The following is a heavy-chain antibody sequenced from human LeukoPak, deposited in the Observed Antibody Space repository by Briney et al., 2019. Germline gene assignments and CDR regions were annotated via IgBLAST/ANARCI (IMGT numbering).Heavy chain of an antibody. V-gene: IGHV3-11*01. D-gene: IGHD2-15*01. CDR2: ISSSGSTI. CDR3: ARGHRTRGYCRGGSCARALVY. J-gene: IGHJ4*02. Sequence: GGSLRLSCAASGFTFSDYYMSWIRQAPGKGLEWVSYISSSGSTIYYADSVKGRFTISRDNAKNSLYLQMNSLRAEDTAVYYCARGHRTRGYCRGGSCARALVYWGQGTLVTVSS. CDR1: GFTFSDYY.